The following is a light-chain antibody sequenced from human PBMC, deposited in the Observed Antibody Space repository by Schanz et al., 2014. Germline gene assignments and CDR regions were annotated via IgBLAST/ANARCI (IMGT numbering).Light chain of an antibody. CDR1: NIGSKS. CDR3: QSYDSRLGGPE. V-gene: IGLV3-21*02. J-gene: IGLJ3*02. Sequence: SYELTQPPSVSVAPGQTARITCGGNNIGSKSVHWYQQKPGQAPVLVVYDDSDRPSGVSNRFSGSKSGDTASLTVSGLQTEDEADYYCQSYDSRLGGPEFGGGTKLTVL. CDR2: DDS.